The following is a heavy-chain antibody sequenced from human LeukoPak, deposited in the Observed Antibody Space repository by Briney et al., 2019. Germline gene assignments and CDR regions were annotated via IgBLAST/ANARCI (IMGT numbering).Heavy chain of an antibody. Sequence: GGSLRLSCAASGFTFSNYAMSWVRQAPGKGLEWVSAISGSGGSTYYADSVKGRFTISRDNFKNTVYLQMNSLRVEDTAVYYCAKTLYIVVVVAASNYFDYWGQGTLVTVSS. CDR2: ISGSGGST. J-gene: IGHJ4*02. CDR1: GFTFSNYA. CDR3: AKTLYIVVVVAASNYFDY. V-gene: IGHV3-23*01. D-gene: IGHD2-15*01.